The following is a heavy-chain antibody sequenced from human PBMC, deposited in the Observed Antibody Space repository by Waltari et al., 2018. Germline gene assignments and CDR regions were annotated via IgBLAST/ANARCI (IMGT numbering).Heavy chain of an antibody. CDR2: ISGSDGRA. V-gene: IGHV3-23*04. CDR1: GVMFGSYA. D-gene: IGHD5-12*01. Sequence: EVQLVESGGGSVQPGGSLRLSGAASGVMFGSYAMSWVRQAPGKGLEWVSSISGSDGRANYADSAKGRFTISRDNFKNTLFLEMNSLRADDAAVYYCAKDLGGYSGAHWYFDVWGRGTLVTVSS. J-gene: IGHJ2*01. CDR3: AKDLGGYSGAHWYFDV.